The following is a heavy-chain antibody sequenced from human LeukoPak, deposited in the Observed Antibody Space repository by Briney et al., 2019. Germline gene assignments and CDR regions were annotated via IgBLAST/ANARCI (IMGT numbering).Heavy chain of an antibody. J-gene: IGHJ6*04. CDR3: ARDMIDSWITRSFYYYYGMDV. D-gene: IGHD1-26*01. CDR2: IYHSGST. V-gene: IGHV4-38-2*02. Sequence: PSETLCLTCAVSGYSISNGYYWSWIRQPPGKGLEWIGSIYHSGSTYYNPSLKSRVTISVDTSKNQFSLKLSSVTAADTAVYYCARDMIDSWITRSFYYYYGMDVWGKGTTVTVSS. CDR1: GYSISNGYY.